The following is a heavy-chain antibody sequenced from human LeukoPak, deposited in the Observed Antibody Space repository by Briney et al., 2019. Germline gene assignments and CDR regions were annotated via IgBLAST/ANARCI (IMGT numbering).Heavy chain of an antibody. CDR2: INSDTGGA. J-gene: IGHJ5*02. CDR3: ARDIPHNWFVT. Sequence: GGSLRLSCAASGITFGNNRLHSVRQGPREKVVWISRINSDTGGAIYADSVKSRVTVSRENAKNRLYQQMNRRRAGHASVYYCARDIPHNWFVTWGQATLVTVSS. CDR1: GITFGNNR. V-gene: IGHV3-74*01.